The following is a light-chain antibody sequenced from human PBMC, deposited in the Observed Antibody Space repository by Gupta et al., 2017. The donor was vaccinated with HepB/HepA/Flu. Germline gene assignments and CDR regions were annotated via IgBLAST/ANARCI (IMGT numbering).Light chain of an antibody. CDR1: QDISNY. J-gene: IGKJ3*01. CDR3: QQYDNLPV. V-gene: IGKV1-33*01. CDR2: DAS. Sequence: DIQMTQSPSSLSASVGDRVTITCQASQDISNYLNWYQQKPGKAPKLLNYDASNLETGVPSRFSGSGSGTDFTFTISSLQPEDIATYYCQQYDNLPVFGPGTKVDIK.